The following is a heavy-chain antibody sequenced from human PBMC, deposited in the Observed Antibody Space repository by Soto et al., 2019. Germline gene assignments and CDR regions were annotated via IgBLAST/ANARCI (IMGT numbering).Heavy chain of an antibody. V-gene: IGHV4-34*01. CDR1: GGSFSGYY. Sequence: TLSLTCAVYGGSFSGYYWSWIRQPPGKGLEWIGEINHSGNTNYNPSLKSRVTISVDTSKNQLFLNLSSVTAADTAMYYCARERGGYGLFDSWGQGTLVTVSS. J-gene: IGHJ4*02. CDR3: ARERGGYGLFDS. CDR2: INHSGNT. D-gene: IGHD5-18*01.